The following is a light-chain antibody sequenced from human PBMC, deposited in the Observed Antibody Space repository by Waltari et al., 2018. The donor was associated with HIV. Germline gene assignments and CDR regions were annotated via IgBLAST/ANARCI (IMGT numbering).Light chain of an antibody. CDR3: QQRSNWPRMYT. V-gene: IGKV3-11*01. CDR2: DAS. CDR1: QCVSSY. Sequence: EIVLTQSPATLSLSPGDIATLSCRASQCVSSYLAWYQQKPGQAPRLLIYDASNRATGIPARFSGSGSGTDFTLTISSLEPEDFAVYYCQQRSNWPRMYTFGQGTKLEIK. J-gene: IGKJ2*01.